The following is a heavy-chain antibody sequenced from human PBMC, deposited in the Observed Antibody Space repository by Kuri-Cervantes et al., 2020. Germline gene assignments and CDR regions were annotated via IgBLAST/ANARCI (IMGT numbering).Heavy chain of an antibody. V-gene: IGHV3-66*01. CDR3: VRDILYRGGRYFDT. D-gene: IGHD2/OR15-2a*01. CDR1: GFTFDTYW. CDR2: IYSGGST. J-gene: IGHJ4*02. Sequence: GESLKISCAASGFTFDTYWMAWVRQAPGKGLEWVSVIYSGGSTYYADSVKGRFTISRDNSKNTLFLQMNSLRGEDTALYYCVRDILYRGGRYFDTWGQGTLVTVSS.